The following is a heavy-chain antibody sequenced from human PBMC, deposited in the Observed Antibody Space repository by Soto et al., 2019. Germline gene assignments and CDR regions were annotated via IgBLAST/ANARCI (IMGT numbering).Heavy chain of an antibody. CDR1: GFTFSSYG. CDR2: ISYDGSNK. J-gene: IGHJ4*02. D-gene: IGHD1-26*01. Sequence: VQLVESGGGLVQPGGSLRLSCAASGFTFSSYGMHWVRQAPGKGLEWVAVISYDGSNKYYADSVKGRFTISRDNSKNTLYLQMNSLRAEDTAVYYCAKDLSYAQGHWGQGTLVTVSS. CDR3: AKDLSYAQGH. V-gene: IGHV3-30*18.